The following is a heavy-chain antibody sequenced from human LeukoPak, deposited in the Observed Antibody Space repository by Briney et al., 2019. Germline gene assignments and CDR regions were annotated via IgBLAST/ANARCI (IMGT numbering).Heavy chain of an antibody. Sequence: KSGGSLRLSCATSGFSFSTYEMNWVRQAPGQGLEWVSYISTTGRTTYYADSVQGRFTMSRGNANNSVYLQMNSLRADDTAVYYCAGKPRDGYNDGRFDFWGQGTLVTVSS. CDR3: AGKPRDGYNDGRFDF. CDR2: ISTTGRTT. V-gene: IGHV3-48*03. CDR1: GFSFSTYE. J-gene: IGHJ4*02. D-gene: IGHD5-24*01.